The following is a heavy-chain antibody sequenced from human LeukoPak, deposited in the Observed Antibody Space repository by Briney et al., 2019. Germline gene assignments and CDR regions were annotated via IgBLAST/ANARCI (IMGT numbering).Heavy chain of an antibody. Sequence: SETLSLTCTVSGDAISSDYWSWIRQPPGKGLEWIGFINNRGTTSYNPSLKSRVIISRDMSKNQFALKVTSVSAADTALYYCTRYRHGDGDISLVIWGQGTLVTVSS. CDR3: TRYRHGDGDISLVI. J-gene: IGHJ4*02. CDR1: GDAISSDY. CDR2: INNRGTT. D-gene: IGHD4-17*01. V-gene: IGHV4-59*08.